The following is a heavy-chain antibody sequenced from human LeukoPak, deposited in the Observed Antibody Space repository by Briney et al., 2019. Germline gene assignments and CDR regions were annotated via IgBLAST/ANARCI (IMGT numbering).Heavy chain of an antibody. CDR1: GFTFINHA. J-gene: IGHJ4*02. Sequence: GGSLRLSCAASGFTFINHAMSWVRQAPGKGLEWVSAISGSGSSTYYADPVKGRFTISRDNSKNTLYLHMNSLRAEDTAIYYCAKEKYSTSATGFDYWGQGTLVTVSS. CDR2: ISGSGSST. V-gene: IGHV3-23*01. CDR3: AKEKYSTSATGFDY. D-gene: IGHD6-6*01.